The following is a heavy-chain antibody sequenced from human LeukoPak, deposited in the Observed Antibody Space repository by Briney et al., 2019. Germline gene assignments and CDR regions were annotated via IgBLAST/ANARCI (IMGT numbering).Heavy chain of an antibody. CDR1: GFTFSSYA. CDR2: ISGSGGST. Sequence: GGSLRLSCAASGFTFSSYAMSWVRQAPGKGLEWVLAISGSGGSTYYADSVKGRFTISRDNSKNTLYLQMNSLRAEDTAVYYCAKGSGYYGSGSSFNFDYWGQGTLVTVSS. V-gene: IGHV3-23*01. J-gene: IGHJ4*02. D-gene: IGHD3-10*01. CDR3: AKGSGYYGSGSSFNFDY.